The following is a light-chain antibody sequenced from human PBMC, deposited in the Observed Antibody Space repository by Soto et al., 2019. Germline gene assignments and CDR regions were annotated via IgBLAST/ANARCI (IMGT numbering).Light chain of an antibody. Sequence: QSALTQPPSVSAAPGQKVTISCSGSSSNIGNNYVSWYRQLPGTAPKLLIYDNNKRPSGIPDRFSGSKSGTSATLGITGLQTGDEADYYCGTWDSSLSAVLFGGGTKLTVL. J-gene: IGLJ2*01. V-gene: IGLV1-51*01. CDR3: GTWDSSLSAVL. CDR2: DNN. CDR1: SSNIGNNY.